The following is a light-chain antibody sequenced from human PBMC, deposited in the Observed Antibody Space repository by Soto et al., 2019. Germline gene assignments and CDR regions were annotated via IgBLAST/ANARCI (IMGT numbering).Light chain of an antibody. Sequence: EIVLTQSPGTLSLSPRERATLYCRASQSVSSSYLAWYQQKPGQAPRLLIYGASSRATGIPDRFSGTGSGTDFTLTISRLEPEDFAVYYCQQYDNSPITFGQGTRLEIK. CDR2: GAS. V-gene: IGKV3-20*01. J-gene: IGKJ5*01. CDR3: QQYDNSPIT. CDR1: QSVSSSY.